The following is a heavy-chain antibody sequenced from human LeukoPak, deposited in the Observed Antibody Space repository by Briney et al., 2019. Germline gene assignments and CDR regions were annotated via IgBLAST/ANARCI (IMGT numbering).Heavy chain of an antibody. CDR1: GLTVRSNY. CDR2: FYSGGST. V-gene: IGHV3-53*01. CDR3: TRDSVRSERYHAFDI. Sequence: PGGSLRFSCAAPGLTVRSNYMSWGRQAPGKGLKWVSVFYSGGSTYYADSVKGRFTISRDNSKNTLYLQMNSLRGEDTAVYYCTRDSVRSERYHAFDIWGQGTMVTVSS. D-gene: IGHD1-26*01. J-gene: IGHJ3*02.